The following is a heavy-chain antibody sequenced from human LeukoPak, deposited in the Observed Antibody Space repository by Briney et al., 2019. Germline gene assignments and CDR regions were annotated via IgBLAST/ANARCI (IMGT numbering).Heavy chain of an antibody. Sequence: ASVKVSCKASGGTFSSYAISWVRQAPGQGLEWMGGIIPIFDTANYAQKFQGRVTITADESTSTAYMELSSLRSEDTAVYYCARQPYGGTIDYWGQGTLVTVSS. D-gene: IGHD4-23*01. J-gene: IGHJ4*02. CDR1: GGTFSSYA. V-gene: IGHV1-69*01. CDR3: ARQPYGGTIDY. CDR2: IIPIFDTA.